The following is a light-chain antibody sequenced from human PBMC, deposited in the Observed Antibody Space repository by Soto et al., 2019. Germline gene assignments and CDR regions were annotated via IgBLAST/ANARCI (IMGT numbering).Light chain of an antibody. V-gene: IGKV3-20*01. CDR2: DAS. CDR1: QSVSSSY. J-gene: IGKJ1*01. CDR3: QQYVRSPPSWT. Sequence: ETVLTQSPGTLSLSPGERATLSCRASQSVSSSYLAWYQQKPGQAPRLLIYDASSRATGIADRFSGSGSGTDFTLTIYILEPEDFAVYYCQQYVRSPPSWTFGQGNKVAIK.